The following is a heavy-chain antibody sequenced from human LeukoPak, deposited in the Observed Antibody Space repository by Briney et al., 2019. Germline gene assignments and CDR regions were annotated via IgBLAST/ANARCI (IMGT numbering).Heavy chain of an antibody. CDR3: ATDRHWAFDY. V-gene: IGHV3-48*01. CDR2: ITGSSSTI. D-gene: IGHD3-16*01. J-gene: IGHJ4*02. CDR1: GFTLSSYS. Sequence: PGGALRLSFAGSGFTLSSYSTNGVRPAPGRGLEWVSYITGSSSTISYADSVKGRFTISRDNARNSLYLQMNSLRAEDTAVYYCATDRHWAFDYWGQGTLVTVSS.